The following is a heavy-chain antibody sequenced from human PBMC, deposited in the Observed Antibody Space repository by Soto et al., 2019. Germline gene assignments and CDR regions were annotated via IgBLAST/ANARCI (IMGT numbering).Heavy chain of an antibody. D-gene: IGHD3-3*01. Sequence: ASVKVSCKASGYTFTSYYMHWLRQAPRQGLEWMGIINPSGGSTSYAQKFQGRVTVTRDTSTSTVYMELSSLRSEDTAVYYCARDPSPTIFGVVIIGHMYYMDVWGKGTTVTVSS. CDR2: INPSGGST. CDR3: ARDPSPTIFGVVIIGHMYYMDV. CDR1: GYTFTSYY. V-gene: IGHV1-46*03. J-gene: IGHJ6*03.